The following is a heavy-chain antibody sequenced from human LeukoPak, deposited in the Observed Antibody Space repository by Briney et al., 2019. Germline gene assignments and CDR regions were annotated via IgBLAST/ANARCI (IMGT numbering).Heavy chain of an antibody. CDR1: GFTFSSYA. D-gene: IGHD3-22*01. V-gene: IGHV3-23*01. Sequence: GGSLRLSYAASGFTFSSYAMSWVRQAPGKGLEWVSAISGSGGSTYYADSVKGRFTISRDNSKNTLYLQMNSLRAEDTAVYYCASAWYYYDSSGYYLCYWGQGTLVTVSS. CDR3: ASAWYYYDSSGYYLCY. CDR2: ISGSGGST. J-gene: IGHJ4*02.